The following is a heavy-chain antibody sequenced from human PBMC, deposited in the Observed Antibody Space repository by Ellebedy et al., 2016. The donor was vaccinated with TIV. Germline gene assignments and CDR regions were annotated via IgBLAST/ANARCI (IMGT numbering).Heavy chain of an antibody. CDR2: MSTGGTI. CDR1: GNSVTHYF. J-gene: IGHJ4*02. D-gene: IGHD3-10*01. V-gene: IGHV4-59*08. CDR3: ARHADNAWFALDY. Sequence: GSLRLSCTVSGNSVTHYFWSWVRQPPGKALEWIAYMSTGGTISYNPSPNSRVSISLDTSKTQVSLRLRSLSAADTAIYYCARHADNAWFALDYWGQGTLVSVSP.